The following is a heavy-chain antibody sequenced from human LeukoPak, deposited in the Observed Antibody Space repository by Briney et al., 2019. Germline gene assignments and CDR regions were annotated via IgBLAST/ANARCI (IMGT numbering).Heavy chain of an antibody. CDR1: GDTFGTFS. CDR2: LTPLAGTP. V-gene: IGHV1-69*06. D-gene: IGHD3-3*01. J-gene: IGHJ4*02. Sequence: SVKVSCKASGDTFGTFSFNWVRQAPSEGLEWLGGLTPLAGTPNYAQKFQGGLTISADKSTSTVYMELSRLTSEDTAVYFCAKFWSGYYTDWGQGTLVSVSS. CDR3: AKFWSGYYTD.